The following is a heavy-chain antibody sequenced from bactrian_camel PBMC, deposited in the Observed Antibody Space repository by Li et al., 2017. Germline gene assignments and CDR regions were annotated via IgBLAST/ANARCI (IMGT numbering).Heavy chain of an antibody. Sequence: HVQLVESGGGSVQSGGSLRLSCATSGYTFDDYCMGWFRQVPGKEREAVAAIDSDGRTNYADSVKGRFTISRDNAKNTLDLQMNSLKPEGTAMYYCGADRSP. V-gene: IGHV3S55*01. CDR2: IDSDGRT. CDR1: GYTFDDYC. J-gene: IGHJ4*01.